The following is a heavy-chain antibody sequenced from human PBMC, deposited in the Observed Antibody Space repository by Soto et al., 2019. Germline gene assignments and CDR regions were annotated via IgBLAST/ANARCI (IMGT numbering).Heavy chain of an antibody. Sequence: SETLSLTCAVYGGSFSGYYWSWIRQPPGKGLEWIGEINHSGSTNYNPSLKSRVTISVDTSKNQFSLKLSSVTAADTAVYYCARRGIWFGGAYFDYWGQGTLVTVSS. J-gene: IGHJ4*02. CDR1: GGSFSGYY. CDR3: ARRGIWFGGAYFDY. CDR2: INHSGST. D-gene: IGHD3-10*01. V-gene: IGHV4-34*01.